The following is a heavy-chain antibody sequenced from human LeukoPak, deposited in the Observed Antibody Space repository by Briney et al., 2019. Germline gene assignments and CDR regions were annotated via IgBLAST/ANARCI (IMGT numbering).Heavy chain of an antibody. CDR3: AHLTTSAYYYDY. V-gene: IGHV2-5*01. J-gene: IGHJ4*01. D-gene: IGHD1-1*01. CDR2: IYWNDDD. CDR1: GFSVSSSGVA. Sequence: ESGPTLVNPTENLTLTCTCSGFSVSSSGVAVGWIRQPPGKALEWLGHIYWNDDDRYSTSLKSRLTITKDTSENQVVLTMTNMDPVDTATYYCAHLTTSAYYYDYWGQEPWSPSPQ.